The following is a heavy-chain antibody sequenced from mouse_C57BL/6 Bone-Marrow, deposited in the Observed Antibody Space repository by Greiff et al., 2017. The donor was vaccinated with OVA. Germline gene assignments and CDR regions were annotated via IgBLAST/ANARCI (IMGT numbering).Heavy chain of an antibody. V-gene: IGHV3-6*01. CDR2: ISYDGSN. Sequence: VQLKESGPGLVKPSQSLSLTCSVTGYSITSGYYWNWIRQFPGNKLEWMGYISYDGSNNYNPSLKNRISITRDTSKNPFFLKLNSVTTEDTATYYCARTGAVVGPGAMDYWGQGTSVTVSS. D-gene: IGHD1-1*01. CDR3: ARTGAVVGPGAMDY. CDR1: GYSITSGYY. J-gene: IGHJ4*01.